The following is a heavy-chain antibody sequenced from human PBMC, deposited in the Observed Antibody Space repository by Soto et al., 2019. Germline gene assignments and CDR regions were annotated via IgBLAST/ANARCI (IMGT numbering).Heavy chain of an antibody. J-gene: IGHJ4*02. V-gene: IGHV4-31*02. CDR3: ARDKDLEPTVWGY. Sequence: QVHLQESGPGLVRPSETLSLSCSVSGDSMATGGHYYNWIRHLPGQGLEWIGYIYYSGATHYSPSLRPRATISTDTSKNQFSLRLISVTAADTALYFCARDKDLEPTVWGYWGQGIQVTVSS. CDR2: IYYSGAT. CDR1: GDSMATGGHY. D-gene: IGHD7-27*01.